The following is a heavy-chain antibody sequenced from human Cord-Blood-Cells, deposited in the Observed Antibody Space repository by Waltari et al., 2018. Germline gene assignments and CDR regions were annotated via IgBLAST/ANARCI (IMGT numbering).Heavy chain of an antibody. D-gene: IGHD3-10*01. CDR1: GGTFSSYA. CDR2: IIPIFGTA. CDR3: AGSPITMVQGVIRLSLYYFDY. Sequence: QVQLVQSGAEVKKPGSSVKVSCKASGGTFSSYAISWVRPAPGHGLEWMGGIIPIFGTANYAQKFQGRVTITADKSTSTAYMELSSLRSEDTAVYYCAGSPITMVQGVIRLSLYYFDYWGQGTLVTVSS. J-gene: IGHJ4*02. V-gene: IGHV1-69*06.